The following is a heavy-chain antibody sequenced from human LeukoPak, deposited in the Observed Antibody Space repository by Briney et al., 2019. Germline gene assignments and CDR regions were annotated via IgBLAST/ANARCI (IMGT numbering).Heavy chain of an antibody. CDR2: ISAYNGNT. CDR1: GYTFTSYG. J-gene: IGHJ4*02. V-gene: IGHV1-18*01. CDR3: ARDIVVVPAAMDIDY. Sequence: ASVKVSFKASGYTFTSYGISWVRQAPGQGLEWMGWISAYNGNTNYAQKLQGRVTMTTDTSTSTAYMELRSLRSDDTAVYYCARDIVVVPAAMDIDYWGQGTLVTVSS. D-gene: IGHD2-2*01.